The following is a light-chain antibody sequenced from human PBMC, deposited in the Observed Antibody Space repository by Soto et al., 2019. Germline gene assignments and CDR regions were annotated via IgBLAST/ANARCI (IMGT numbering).Light chain of an antibody. V-gene: IGKV3-20*01. CDR3: QQYGSSPRT. CDR2: GAS. Sequence: EIVLTQSPGTLSLSPGERATLSCRASQSVSSSYLAWYQQKPGQAPRLLIYGASSRATGIPDRFSGSGSGTDFTLTISRRGPEDFAVYYCQQYGSSPRTFGHGTKVEIK. J-gene: IGKJ1*01. CDR1: QSVSSSY.